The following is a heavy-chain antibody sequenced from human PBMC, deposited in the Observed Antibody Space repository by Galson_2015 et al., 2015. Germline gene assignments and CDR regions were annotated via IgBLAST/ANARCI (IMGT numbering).Heavy chain of an antibody. D-gene: IGHD2/OR15-2a*01. Sequence: SLRLSCAASGFTFSDSPMHWVRQAPGKGLEWVALISYDGSNKFYLDSVKGRSTIYRVDSKNTLYLQMNGLRGDETAVYYCEGVFYPYYVDQWGQGTLVTVSS. CDR1: GFTFSDSP. CDR3: EGVFYPYYVDQ. V-gene: IGHV3-30*14. J-gene: IGHJ4*02. CDR2: ISYDGSNK.